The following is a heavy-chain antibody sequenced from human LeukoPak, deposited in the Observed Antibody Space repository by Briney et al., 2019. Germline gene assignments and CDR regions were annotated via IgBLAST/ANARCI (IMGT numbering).Heavy chain of an antibody. CDR2: IYYSGST. V-gene: IGHV4-31*03. Sequence: SETLSLTCIVSGGSISSGGYYWGGTRQHPGGALDWMGYIYYSGSTYYNPSLKSRVTISADTSKNQFSLKLSSVTAADTAVYYCARGARVATRGHWYFDLWGRGTLVTVSS. J-gene: IGHJ2*01. CDR1: GGSISSGGYY. CDR3: ARGARVATRGHWYFDL. D-gene: IGHD5-12*01.